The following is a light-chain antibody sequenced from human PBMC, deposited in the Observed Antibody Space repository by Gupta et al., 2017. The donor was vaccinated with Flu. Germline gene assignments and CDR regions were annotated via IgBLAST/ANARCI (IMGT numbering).Light chain of an antibody. CDR1: RNIYGW. J-gene: IGKJ1*01. Sequence: PSSVSALVGDRVTITCRASRNIYGWLAWYQVKPGRAPDLLVYASSSLQNGVPPRFSASGSGTDFTLTINNLQPEDSATYYCQQAHSFPRTFGQGTKVEIK. CDR3: QQAHSFPRT. CDR2: ASS. V-gene: IGKV1-12*01.